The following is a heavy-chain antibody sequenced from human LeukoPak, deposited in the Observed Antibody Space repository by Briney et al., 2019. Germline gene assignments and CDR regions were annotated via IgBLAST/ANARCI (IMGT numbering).Heavy chain of an antibody. Sequence: VASVKVSCKASGYTFTGYYMHWVRQAPGQGLEWMGWINPNSGGTNYAQKFQGRVTMTRDTSTSTVYMELSSLRSEDTAVYYCARFAVHRRITVAGQFGLDYWGQGTPVSVSS. V-gene: IGHV1-2*02. J-gene: IGHJ4*02. CDR1: GYTFTGYY. CDR2: INPNSGGT. CDR3: ARFAVHRRITVAGQFGLDY. D-gene: IGHD6-19*01.